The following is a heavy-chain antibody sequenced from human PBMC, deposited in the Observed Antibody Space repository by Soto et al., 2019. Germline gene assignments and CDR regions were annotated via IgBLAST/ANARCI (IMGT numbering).Heavy chain of an antibody. CDR3: ARANGDFDY. J-gene: IGHJ4*02. Sequence: QVQLVQSGAEVKKPGASVKVSCKASGYTFTSYDINWVRQATGQGLEWMGWMNLNSGYTGYAQKFQGRVTTTRDNSIRTAFMELSSLRSEDTAVYYCARANGDFDYWGQGTLVTVSS. CDR1: GYTFTSYD. D-gene: IGHD4-17*01. V-gene: IGHV1-8*01. CDR2: MNLNSGYT.